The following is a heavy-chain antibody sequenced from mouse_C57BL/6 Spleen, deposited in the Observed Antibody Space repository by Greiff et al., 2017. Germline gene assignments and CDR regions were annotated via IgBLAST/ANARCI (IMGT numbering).Heavy chain of an antibody. CDR1: GYTFTDYN. J-gene: IGHJ3*01. CDR3: ARVGYDYDGRAWFAY. CDR2: INPNNGGT. V-gene: IGHV1-18*01. Sequence: EVQLQQSGPELVKPGASVKISCKASGYTFTDYNMDWVKQSHGKSLEWIGDINPNNGGTIYNQKFKGKATLTVDKSSSTAYMELRSLTSEDTAVYYCARVGYDYDGRAWFAYWGQGTMVTVSA. D-gene: IGHD2-4*01.